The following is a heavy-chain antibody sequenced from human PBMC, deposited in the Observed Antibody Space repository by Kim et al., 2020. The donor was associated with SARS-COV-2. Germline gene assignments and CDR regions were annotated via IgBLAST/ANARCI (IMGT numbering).Heavy chain of an antibody. CDR2: ISSGGSGT. D-gene: IGHD3-10*01. J-gene: IGHJ4*02. Sequence: GGSLRLSCGASGFSFSTYAMSWVRQAPAKGLEWVSSISSGGSGTYYADSVKGRFSISRDNSKNTLSLEMNGLRGEDTAIYFCAKRSGSGTYYFDFWGQG. V-gene: IGHV3-23*01. CDR1: GFSFSTYA. CDR3: AKRSGSGTYYFDF.